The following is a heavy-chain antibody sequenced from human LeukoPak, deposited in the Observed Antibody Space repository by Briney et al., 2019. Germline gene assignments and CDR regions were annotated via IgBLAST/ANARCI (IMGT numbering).Heavy chain of an antibody. J-gene: IGHJ4*02. CDR2: IYSDSST. V-gene: IGHV3-53*01. Sequence: GRSLRLSCAASGFTVSSNYMSWVRQSPGKGLEWVSVIYSDSSTYYADSVKGRFTISRDNSKNTLYLEMNRLRAEDTAVYYSARVGVGGYSYGYFDYWGQGTLVTVSS. CDR3: ARVGVGGYSYGYFDY. D-gene: IGHD5-18*01. CDR1: GFTVSSNY.